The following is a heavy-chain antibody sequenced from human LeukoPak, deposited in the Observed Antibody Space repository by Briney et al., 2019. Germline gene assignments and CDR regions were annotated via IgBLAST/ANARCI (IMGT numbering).Heavy chain of an antibody. Sequence: SGPTLVRPTQTLTLTCSFSGFSLSTSGMSVGWIRQPPGKALEWLALIYWDDDKRYSPSLRSRLTITKNTSKNQVVLSMTHMDPLDTATYYCARLMFVTSMTSFDFWGPGTLVTVSS. CDR1: GFSLSTSGMS. J-gene: IGHJ4*02. CDR2: IYWDDDK. CDR3: ARLMFVTSMTSFDF. D-gene: IGHD4-17*01. V-gene: IGHV2-5*02.